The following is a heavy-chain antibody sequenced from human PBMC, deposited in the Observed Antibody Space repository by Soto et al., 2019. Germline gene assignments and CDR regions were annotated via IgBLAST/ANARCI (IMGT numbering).Heavy chain of an antibody. Sequence: QVQLQESGPGLVKPSQTLSLTCTVSGGSISSGDYYWSWIRQPPGKGLEWIGYIYYSGSTYYNPALKSRVTISLDTSKNQFSLTLSSVTAAATAVYYCARLVQLLQGRWFDPWGQGTLVTVSS. CDR1: GGSISSGDYY. D-gene: IGHD2-15*01. J-gene: IGHJ5*02. CDR2: IYYSGST. CDR3: ARLVQLLQGRWFDP. V-gene: IGHV4-30-4*01.